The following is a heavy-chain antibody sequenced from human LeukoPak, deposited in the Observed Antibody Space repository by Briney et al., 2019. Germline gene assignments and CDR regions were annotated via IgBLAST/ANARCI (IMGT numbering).Heavy chain of an antibody. J-gene: IGHJ4*02. Sequence: GRSLRLSCAASGFTFSSYGMHWVRQAPGKGLEWVAVIWYDGSNKYYADSVKGRFTISRDNSKNTLYLQMNSLRAEDTAVYYCARDVAAAPLFADYWGQGTLVTVPS. CDR1: GFTFSSYG. V-gene: IGHV3-33*01. CDR3: ARDVAAAPLFADY. CDR2: IWYDGSNK. D-gene: IGHD6-13*01.